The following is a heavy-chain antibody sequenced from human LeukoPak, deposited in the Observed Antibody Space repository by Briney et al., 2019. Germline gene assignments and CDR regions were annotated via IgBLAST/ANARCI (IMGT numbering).Heavy chain of an antibody. CDR1: GGSISSYY. CDR3: AREELGYCSSTSCYAKVGWFDP. CDR2: IYTSGST. J-gene: IGHJ5*02. D-gene: IGHD2-2*01. Sequence: PSETLSLTCTVSGGSISSYYWSWLRQPAGKGLEGIGRIYTSGSTNYNPSLKSRVTMSVDTSKNQFSLKLSSVTAADTAVYYCAREELGYCSSTSCYAKVGWFDPWGQGTLVTVSS. V-gene: IGHV4-4*07.